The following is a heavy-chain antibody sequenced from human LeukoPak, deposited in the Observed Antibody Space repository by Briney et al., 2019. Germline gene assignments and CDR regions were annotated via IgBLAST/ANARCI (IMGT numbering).Heavy chain of an antibody. Sequence: PGRSLRLSCTASGFTFSIYSISCVRHAPGEGLEWVLYISSSSSTISYADCVKGRFTISRDNAKNSLYLQTNSLRAEDTAVYYRARRYYFDYWGQGTLVTASS. J-gene: IGHJ4*02. CDR1: GFTFSIYS. D-gene: IGHD2-2*01. CDR2: ISSSSSTI. V-gene: IGHV3-48*01. CDR3: ARRYYFDY.